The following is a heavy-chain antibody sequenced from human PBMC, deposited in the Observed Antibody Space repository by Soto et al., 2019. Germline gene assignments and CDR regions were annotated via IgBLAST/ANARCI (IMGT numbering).Heavy chain of an antibody. Sequence: ASVKVSCKASGYTLTGYYMHWLRQAPGQGLEWMGWINPNSGGTNYAQKFQGWVTMTRDTSISTAYMELSRLRSDDTAVYYCARDLGYDILTGYGPYYYYYGMDVWGQGTTVTVSS. CDR2: INPNSGGT. CDR1: GYTLTGYY. D-gene: IGHD3-9*01. V-gene: IGHV1-2*04. CDR3: ARDLGYDILTGYGPYYYYYGMDV. J-gene: IGHJ6*02.